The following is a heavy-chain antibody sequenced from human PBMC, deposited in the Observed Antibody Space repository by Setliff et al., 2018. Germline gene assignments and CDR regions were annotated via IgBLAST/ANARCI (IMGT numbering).Heavy chain of an antibody. CDR1: GGTFSSYG. V-gene: IGHV1-2*02. CDR3: ARDYGASDGFDI. CDR2: INPHSGGT. J-gene: IGHJ3*02. Sequence: ASVKVSCKASGGTFSSYGISWVRQAPGQGLEWMGWINPHSGGTNFPQTFQGRVTMTRDTSTSTVYMELRSLRSDDTAVYYCARDYGASDGFDIWGQGTMVTVSS. D-gene: IGHD4-17*01.